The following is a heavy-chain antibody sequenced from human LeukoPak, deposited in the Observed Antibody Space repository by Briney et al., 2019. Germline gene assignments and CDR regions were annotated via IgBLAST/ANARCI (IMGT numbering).Heavy chain of an antibody. CDR1: GFTFSSFA. CDR3: AKRDFDDYFDY. CDR2: ISDSGGNT. Sequence: GGSLRLSCAASGFTFSSFAMNWVRQAPGKGLEWVSTISDSGGNTYYADSVKGRFTISRDNSNNMLYLQMNSLRAEDTAVYYCAKRDFDDYFDYWGQGTLVIVSS. J-gene: IGHJ4*02. D-gene: IGHD3-9*01. V-gene: IGHV3-23*01.